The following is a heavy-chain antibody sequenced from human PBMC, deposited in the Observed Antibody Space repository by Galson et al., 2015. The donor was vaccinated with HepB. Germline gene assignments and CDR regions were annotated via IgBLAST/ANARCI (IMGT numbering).Heavy chain of an antibody. V-gene: IGHV1-18*01. J-gene: IGHJ5*02. CDR3: ARGAVVVAVGATENNWFDP. Sequence: CKASGYTFSSYSITWVRQAPGQGLEWVGWISPHNRYTNYAQNFQGRVTMTTDTSTNTAYMGLRSLRSEDTAIYYCARGAVVVAVGATENNWFDPWGRGTLVTGSS. CDR1: GYTFSSYS. D-gene: IGHD2-15*01. CDR2: ISPHNRYT.